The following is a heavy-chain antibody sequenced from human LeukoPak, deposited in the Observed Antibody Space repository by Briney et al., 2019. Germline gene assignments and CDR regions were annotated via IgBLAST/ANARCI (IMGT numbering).Heavy chain of an antibody. CDR1: GGSISSGGYY. V-gene: IGHV4-31*03. Sequence: SETLSLTCTVSGGSISSGGYYWSWLRQHPGQGLVWIVYIYYSGSTYYNPSLKSRVTISVYTSKNQFSLKRSSVCTAVTAVYYWAGGFETMDGWGQGTTVTVS. D-gene: IGHD3-10*01. CDR3: AGGFETMDG. J-gene: IGHJ6*02. CDR2: IYYSGST.